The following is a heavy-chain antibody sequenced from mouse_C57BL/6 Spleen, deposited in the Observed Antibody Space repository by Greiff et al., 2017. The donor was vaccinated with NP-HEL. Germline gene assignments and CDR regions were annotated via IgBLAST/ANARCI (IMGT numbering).Heavy chain of an antibody. CDR3: ARSLYYGSSGYAMDY. J-gene: IGHJ4*01. Sequence: EVQLVESGGGLVQPGGSLSLSCAASGFTFTDYYMSWVRQPPGKALEWLGFIRNKDNGYTKEYSASVKGQFTISRDNSPSTLYLQMNALRAEDSATYYCARSLYYGSSGYAMDYWGQGTSVTVSS. V-gene: IGHV7-3*01. D-gene: IGHD1-1*01. CDR2: IRNKDNGYTK. CDR1: GFTFTDYY.